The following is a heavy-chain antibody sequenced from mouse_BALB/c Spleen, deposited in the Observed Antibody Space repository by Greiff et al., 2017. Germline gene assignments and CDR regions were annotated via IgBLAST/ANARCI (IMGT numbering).Heavy chain of an antibody. Sequence: VKLMESGPDLVAPSQSLSITCTVSGFSLTSYGVHWVRQPPGKGLEWLVVIWSDGSTTYNSALKSRLSISKDNSKSQVFLKMNSLQTDDTAMYYCARHEDYGSYYAMDYWGQGTSVTVSS. V-gene: IGHV2-6-2*01. CDR1: GFSLTSYG. CDR2: IWSDGST. CDR3: ARHEDYGSYYAMDY. J-gene: IGHJ4*01. D-gene: IGHD1-1*01.